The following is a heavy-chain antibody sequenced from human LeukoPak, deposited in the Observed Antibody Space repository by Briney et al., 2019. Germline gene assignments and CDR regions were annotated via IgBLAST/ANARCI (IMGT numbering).Heavy chain of an antibody. D-gene: IGHD4-11*01. CDR2: IYYSGST. CDR1: GGSISSYY. Sequence: SETLSLTGTGSGGSISSYYWSWLRQPPGKGLEWIGYIYYSGSTNYNPSLKSRVTISVDTSKNQFSLKLSSVTAADTAVYYCASNTVTTYYYYMDVWGKGTTVTVSS. CDR3: ASNTVTTYYYYMDV. V-gene: IGHV4-59*01. J-gene: IGHJ6*03.